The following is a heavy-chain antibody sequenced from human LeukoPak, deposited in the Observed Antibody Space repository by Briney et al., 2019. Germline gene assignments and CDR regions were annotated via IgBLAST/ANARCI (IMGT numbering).Heavy chain of an antibody. CDR3: VREGEYYYDHSASFDY. V-gene: IGHV3-30*04. Sequence: GGSLRLSCAASGFTLTGYLVHWVRQAPGKGLEWVAVMSFEGYVYCAESLKDRFTVSRDNSKNMIYLHMNSLRAVDTALYYCVREGEYYYDHSASFDYWGQGTMVTVSS. D-gene: IGHD3-22*01. CDR1: GFTLTGYL. CDR2: MSFEGYV. J-gene: IGHJ4*02.